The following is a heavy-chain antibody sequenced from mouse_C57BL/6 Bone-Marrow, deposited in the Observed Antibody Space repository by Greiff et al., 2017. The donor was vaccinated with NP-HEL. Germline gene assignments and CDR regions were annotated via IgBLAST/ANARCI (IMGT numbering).Heavy chain of an antibody. CDR3: ARYLITTGGDYYAMDY. V-gene: IGHV1-19*01. CDR1: GYTFTDYY. D-gene: IGHD1-1*01. CDR2: INPYNGGT. J-gene: IGHJ4*01. Sequence: EVQRVESGPVLVKPGASVKMSCKASGYTFTDYYMNWVKQSHGKSLEWIGVINPYNGGTSYNQKFKGKATLTVDKSSSTAYMELNSLTSEDSAVYYCARYLITTGGDYYAMDYWGQGTSVTVSS.